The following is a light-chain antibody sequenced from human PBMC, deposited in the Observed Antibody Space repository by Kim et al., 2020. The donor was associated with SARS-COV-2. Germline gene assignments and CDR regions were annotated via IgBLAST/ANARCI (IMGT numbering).Light chain of an antibody. CDR1: QSISSN. V-gene: IGKV3-15*01. J-gene: IGKJ2*01. CDR2: GAS. CDR3: QQYNNWPPYT. Sequence: EVVMAQSPATLSVSPGERATLFCRASQSISSNLAWYQQKPGQTPRLLIYGASTRATGIPTRFSGSGSGTDFTLTISSLQSEDSALYFCQQYNNWPPYTFGQGTKLEI.